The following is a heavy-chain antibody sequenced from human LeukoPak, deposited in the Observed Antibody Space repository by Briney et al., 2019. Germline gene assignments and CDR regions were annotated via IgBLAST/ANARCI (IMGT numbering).Heavy chain of an antibody. Sequence: GGSLRLSXAASGFTFTSYDMSWVRQAPGKGLEWVSVISVGGDSAYYADSVKGRFTISRDNSKSTVYLQINSLRAEDTAVYYCAKDYYDSSGHDYWGQGTLVTVSS. CDR1: GFTFTSYD. J-gene: IGHJ4*02. V-gene: IGHV3-23*01. CDR2: ISVGGDSA. D-gene: IGHD3-22*01. CDR3: AKDYYDSSGHDY.